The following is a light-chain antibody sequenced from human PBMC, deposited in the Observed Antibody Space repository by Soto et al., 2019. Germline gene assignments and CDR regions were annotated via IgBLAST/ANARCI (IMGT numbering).Light chain of an antibody. Sequence: DIQMTQSPSSLSASVGDGVTITCRASLPISNYVAWYQQKAGKIPNLLISAASTLQAAVPSRFSGSGSGTHFTLTISSLQPEDVAAYYCQKYNSAPLTFGGGT. CDR1: LPISNY. CDR3: QKYNSAPLT. J-gene: IGKJ4*01. CDR2: AAS. V-gene: IGKV1-27*01.